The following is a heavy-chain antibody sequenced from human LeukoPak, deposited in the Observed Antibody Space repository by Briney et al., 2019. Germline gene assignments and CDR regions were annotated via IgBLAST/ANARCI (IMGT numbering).Heavy chain of an antibody. D-gene: IGHD1-26*01. V-gene: IGHV3-23*01. Sequence: PGGSLRLSCAASGFTFSSYWMSWVRQAPGKGLEWVSAISGSGGSTYYADSVKGRFTISRDNSKNTLYLQMNSLRAEDTAVYYCAKDGDLIEWELLPDYWGQGTLVTVSS. CDR1: GFTFSSYW. CDR2: ISGSGGST. CDR3: AKDGDLIEWELLPDY. J-gene: IGHJ4*02.